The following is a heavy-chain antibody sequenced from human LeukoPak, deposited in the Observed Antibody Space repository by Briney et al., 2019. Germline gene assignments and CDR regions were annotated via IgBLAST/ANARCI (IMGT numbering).Heavy chain of an antibody. Sequence: SVKVSCKASGFTFTSSAVQWVRQARGQRLEWIGWIGVGSGNTNYAQKFQERVTITRDMSTSTAYMELSSLRSEDTAVYYCAAVPITMIANNWFDPWGQGTLVTVSS. CDR1: GFTFTSSA. V-gene: IGHV1-58*01. CDR3: AAVPITMIANNWFDP. J-gene: IGHJ5*02. CDR2: IGVGSGNT. D-gene: IGHD3-22*01.